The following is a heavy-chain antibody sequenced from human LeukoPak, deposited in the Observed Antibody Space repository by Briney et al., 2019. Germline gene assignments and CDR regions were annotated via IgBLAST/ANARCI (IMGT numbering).Heavy chain of an antibody. CDR2: IIPISGTA. D-gene: IGHD3-22*01. Sequence: PVKVSCKASGGTFSGYAISWVRQAPGQGLEWMGGIIPISGTANYAQKFQGRVTITADESTSTAYMELSSLRSEDTAVYYCAILPYYDSSGYSYYYYGMDVWGQGTTVTVSS. V-gene: IGHV1-69*13. CDR3: AILPYYDSSGYSYYYYGMDV. J-gene: IGHJ6*02. CDR1: GGTFSGYA.